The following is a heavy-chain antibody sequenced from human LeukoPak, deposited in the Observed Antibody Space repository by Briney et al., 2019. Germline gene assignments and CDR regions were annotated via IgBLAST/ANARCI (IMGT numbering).Heavy chain of an antibody. V-gene: IGHV3-48*03. D-gene: IGHD5-24*01. CDR2: ISSSGSTI. J-gene: IGHJ4*02. Sequence: GGSLRLSCAASGFTFSSYEMNWVRQAPGKGLEWVSYISSSGSTIYYADSVKGRFTTSRDNAKNSLFLQMNSLRAEDTAVYYCAREDVSNFDYWGQGTLVTVSS. CDR1: GFTFSSYE. CDR3: AREDVSNFDY.